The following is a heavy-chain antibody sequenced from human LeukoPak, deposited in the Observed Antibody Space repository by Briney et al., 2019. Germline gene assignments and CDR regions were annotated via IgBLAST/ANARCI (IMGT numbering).Heavy chain of an antibody. J-gene: IGHJ4*02. CDR3: ARRSNDGYEYFDY. CDR1: GYSFPSYW. Sequence: GESLKISCKGSGYSFPSYWIGWVRQMPGKGLEWMGIIYPGDSDTRYSPSFQGQVTISADKSINTAYLHWSSLKASDTAMFYCARRSNDGYEYFDYWGQGTLVTVSS. D-gene: IGHD5-12*01. CDR2: IYPGDSDT. V-gene: IGHV5-51*01.